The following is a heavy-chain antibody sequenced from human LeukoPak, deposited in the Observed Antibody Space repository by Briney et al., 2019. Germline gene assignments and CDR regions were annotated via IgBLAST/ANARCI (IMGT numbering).Heavy chain of an antibody. J-gene: IGHJ3*02. D-gene: IGHD1-26*01. Sequence: SETLSLTCTVSGGSISSYYWSWIRQPPGKGLEWIGYIYYSGSTNYNPSLKSRVTISVDTSKNQSSLKLSSVTAADTAVYYCARVSSGSYSPAAFDIWGQGTMVTVSS. CDR2: IYYSGST. CDR3: ARVSSGSYSPAAFDI. V-gene: IGHV4-59*01. CDR1: GGSISSYY.